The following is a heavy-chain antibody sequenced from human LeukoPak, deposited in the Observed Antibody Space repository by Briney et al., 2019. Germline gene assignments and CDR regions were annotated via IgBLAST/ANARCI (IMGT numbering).Heavy chain of an antibody. Sequence: ASVKVSCKASGYTFTGYYMHWVRQAPGQGLEWMGWINPNSGGTNYAQKFQGRVTMTRDTSISTAYMELSRLRSDDTAVYYCARGTPPNTAYYDFWSGYYYYYYMDVWGKGTTVTVSS. CDR3: ARGTPPNTAYYDFWSGYYYYYYMDV. V-gene: IGHV1-2*02. CDR1: GYTFTGYY. D-gene: IGHD3-3*01. CDR2: INPNSGGT. J-gene: IGHJ6*03.